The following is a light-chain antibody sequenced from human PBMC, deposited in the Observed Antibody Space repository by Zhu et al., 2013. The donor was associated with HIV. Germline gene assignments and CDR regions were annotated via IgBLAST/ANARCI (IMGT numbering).Light chain of an antibody. J-gene: IGKJ1*01. CDR1: QSISSTH. V-gene: IGKV3-20*01. CDR2: ATS. Sequence: EIVLTQSPGALSLSPGERATLSCRTSQSISSTHLAWYQQKPGQAPRLLIFATSRRSTGIPDRFSGSGSETDFTLTLSGVEAEDFAVYFCQQYGDSPWTFGQGTRV. CDR3: QQYGDSPWT.